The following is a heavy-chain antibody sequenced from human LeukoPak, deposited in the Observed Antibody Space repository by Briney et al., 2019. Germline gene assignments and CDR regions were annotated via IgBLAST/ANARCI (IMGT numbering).Heavy chain of an antibody. J-gene: IGHJ4*02. D-gene: IGHD3-16*01. CDR3: ANYGVVLATYGSPSPFVH. CDR2: VYHSGST. Sequence: PSETLSLTCAVSGGSISSSNWWSWVRQPPGKGLEWIGEVYHSGSTNYNPSLKSRVTISVDKSKNQFSLKLTSVTAADTAVYYCANYGVVLATYGSPSPFVHWGQGTLVTVSS. V-gene: IGHV4-4*02. CDR1: GGSISSSNW.